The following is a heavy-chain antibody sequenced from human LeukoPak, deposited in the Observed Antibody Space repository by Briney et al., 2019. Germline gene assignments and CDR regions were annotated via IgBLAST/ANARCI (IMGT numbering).Heavy chain of an antibody. J-gene: IGHJ4*02. CDR2: IWYDGSKK. CDR1: GFTFSVYG. CDR3: ARSMPLSGYSGYDADY. Sequence: GGSLRLSCAASGFTFSVYGMHWVRQAPGKGLEWLAVIWYDGSKKQYADSVKGRFTISRDNSKNTLYLQMNSLRAEDTAIYYCARSMPLSGYSGYDADYWGQGTLVTVSS. V-gene: IGHV3-33*01. D-gene: IGHD5-12*01.